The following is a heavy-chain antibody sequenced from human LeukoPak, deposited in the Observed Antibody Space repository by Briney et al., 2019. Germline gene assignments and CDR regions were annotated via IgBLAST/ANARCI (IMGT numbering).Heavy chain of an antibody. Sequence: PSETLSLTCAVYGGSFSGYYWSWIRQPPGKGLEWIGEINHSGSTNYNPSLKSRVTISVDMSKNQFSLKLSSVAAADTAVYYCARGGRYCSSTSCYRGWFDPWGQGTLVTVSS. D-gene: IGHD2-2*01. CDR1: GGSFSGYY. J-gene: IGHJ5*02. CDR3: ARGGRYCSSTSCYRGWFDP. CDR2: INHSGST. V-gene: IGHV4-34*01.